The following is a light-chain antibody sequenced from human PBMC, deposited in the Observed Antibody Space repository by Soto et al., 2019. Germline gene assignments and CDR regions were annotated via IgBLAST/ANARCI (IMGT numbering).Light chain of an antibody. CDR1: SSDVGGYNY. CDR3: SSYAGSNNLG. Sequence: QSALTQPPSASGSPGQSVNISCTGTSSDVGGYNYVSWYQQHPGKAPKLMIYEVSKRPSGVPDRFSGSKSGNTASLTVSGLQAEDEADYYCSSYAGSNNLGFGGGTKLTVL. CDR2: EVS. J-gene: IGLJ2*01. V-gene: IGLV2-8*01.